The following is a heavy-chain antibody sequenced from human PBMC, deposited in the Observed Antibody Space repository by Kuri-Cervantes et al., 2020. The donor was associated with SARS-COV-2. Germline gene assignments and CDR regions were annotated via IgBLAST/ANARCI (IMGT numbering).Heavy chain of an antibody. CDR2: IWYDGSNK. Sequence: GESLKISCAASGFTFSSYGMHWVRQAPGKGLELVAVIWYDGSNKYYADSVKGRLTISRDNSKNTLYLQMNSLRAEDTAVYYCAKSSSGSYVHFQHWGQGTLVTVSS. CDR3: AKSSSGSYVHFQH. J-gene: IGHJ1*01. CDR1: GFTFSSYG. V-gene: IGHV3-33*06. D-gene: IGHD1-26*01.